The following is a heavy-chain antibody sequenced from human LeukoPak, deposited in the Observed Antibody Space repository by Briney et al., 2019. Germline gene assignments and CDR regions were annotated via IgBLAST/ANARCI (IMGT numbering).Heavy chain of an antibody. V-gene: IGHV1-69*13. D-gene: IGHD6-13*01. CDR3: ARSGGAAAGPRRYFDY. J-gene: IGHJ4*02. CDR2: IIPIFGTA. CDR1: GDTFESLA. Sequence: SVKVSCKASGDTFESLAITWVRQAPGQGLEWMGGIIPIFGTANYAQKFQGRVTITADESTSTAYMELSSLRSEDTAVYYCARSGGAAAGPRRYFDYWGQGTLVTVSS.